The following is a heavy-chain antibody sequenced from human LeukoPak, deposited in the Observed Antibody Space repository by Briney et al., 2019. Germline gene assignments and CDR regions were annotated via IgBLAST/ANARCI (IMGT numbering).Heavy chain of an antibody. CDR2: ISAYNGNT. J-gene: IGHJ4*02. D-gene: IGHD3-3*01. Sequence: GASVTVSCKASGYTFTSYGISWARQAPGQGLEWMGWISAYNGNTNYAQKLQGRVTMTTDTSTSTAYMELRSLRSDDTAVYYCARDRHYDFWSGYYPLDYWGQGTLVTVSS. CDR1: GYTFTSYG. CDR3: ARDRHYDFWSGYYPLDY. V-gene: IGHV1-18*01.